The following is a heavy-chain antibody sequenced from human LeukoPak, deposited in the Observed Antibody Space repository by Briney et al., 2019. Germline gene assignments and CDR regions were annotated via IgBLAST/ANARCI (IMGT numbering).Heavy chain of an antibody. V-gene: IGHV4-34*01. Sequence: KPSETLSLTCAVYGGSFSGYYWSWIRQPPGKGLEWIGEINHSGSTNYNPSLKSRVTISVDTSKNLFSLKLSSVTAADTAVYYCARGPYYDILTGYYRGFDYWGQGTLVTVSS. CDR2: INHSGST. D-gene: IGHD3-9*01. CDR1: GGSFSGYY. CDR3: ARGPYYDILTGYYRGFDY. J-gene: IGHJ4*02.